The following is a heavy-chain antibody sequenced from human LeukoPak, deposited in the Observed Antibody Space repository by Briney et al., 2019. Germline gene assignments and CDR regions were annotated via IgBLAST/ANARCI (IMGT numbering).Heavy chain of an antibody. CDR3: ASYGSSNAFDI. D-gene: IGHD1-26*01. J-gene: IGHJ3*02. V-gene: IGHV3-30-3*01. CDR1: GFTFSSYA. CDR2: ISYDGSNK. Sequence: QPGGSLRLSCAASGFTFSSYAMHWVRQAPDKGLEWVAVISYDGSNKYYADSVKGRFTISRDNSKNTLYLQMNSLRAEDTAVYYCASYGSSNAFDIWGQGTMVTVSS.